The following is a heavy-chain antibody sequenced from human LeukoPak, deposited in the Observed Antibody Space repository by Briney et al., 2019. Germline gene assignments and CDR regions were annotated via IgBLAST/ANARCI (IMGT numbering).Heavy chain of an antibody. V-gene: IGHV4-34*01. CDR2: INHSGST. CDR1: GGSFSGYY. Sequence: SETLSLTCAVYGGSFSGYYWSWIRQPPGKGLEWIGEINHSGSTNYNPSLKSRVTISVDTSKNQFSLKLSSVTAADTAVYYCARASGSSWLRTWEAFDIWGQGTMVTVSS. J-gene: IGHJ3*02. D-gene: IGHD6-13*01. CDR3: ARASGSSWLRTWEAFDI.